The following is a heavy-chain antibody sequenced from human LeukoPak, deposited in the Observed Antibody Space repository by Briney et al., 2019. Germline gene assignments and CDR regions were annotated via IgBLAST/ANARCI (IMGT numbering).Heavy chain of an antibody. V-gene: IGHV3-33*01. CDR1: GFTFSNYG. CDR3: ARDITIFGVAYDY. Sequence: PGRSLRLSCAASGFTFSNYGMHWVRQAPGKRLEWVAVIWYDGSNKYYADSVKGRFTISRDNSKNTLYLQMNSLRAEDTAVYYCARDITIFGVAYDYWGQGTLVTVSS. J-gene: IGHJ4*02. CDR2: IWYDGSNK. D-gene: IGHD3-3*01.